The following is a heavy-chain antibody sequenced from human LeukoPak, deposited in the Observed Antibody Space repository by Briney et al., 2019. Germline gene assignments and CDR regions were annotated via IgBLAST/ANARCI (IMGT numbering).Heavy chain of an antibody. D-gene: IGHD6-13*01. V-gene: IGHV4-39*01. Sequence: SETLSLTCTVSGGSISSSSYYWGWIRQPPGKGLEWIGSIYYSGSTYYNPSLKSRVTISVDTSKNQFSLKLSSVTAADTAVYYCARHLSASGYSSSWYGGYFDYWGQGTLVTVSS. CDR3: ARHLSASGYSSSWYGGYFDY. CDR2: IYYSGST. CDR1: GGSISSSSYY. J-gene: IGHJ4*02.